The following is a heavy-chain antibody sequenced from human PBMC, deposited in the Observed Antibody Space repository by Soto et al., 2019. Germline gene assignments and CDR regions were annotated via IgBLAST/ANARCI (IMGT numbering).Heavy chain of an antibody. CDR3: ARADAWALPGYRFDY. D-gene: IGHD3-16*02. CDR2: ISYDVSNK. V-gene: IGHV3-30*03. CDR1: GFSFSSYG. J-gene: IGHJ4*02. Sequence: GGSLRLSCAASGFSFSSYGLHWVRQAPGKGLEWVAVISYDVSNKYHADSVKGRFTISRDNSKNTLFLQMNSLRAEDSAVYYCARADAWALPGYRFDYWGQGTLVTVSS.